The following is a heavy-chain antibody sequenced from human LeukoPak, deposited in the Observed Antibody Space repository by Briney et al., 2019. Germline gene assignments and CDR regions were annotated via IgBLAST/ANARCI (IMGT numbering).Heavy chain of an antibody. V-gene: IGHV3-33*01. CDR1: GFTFSRYG. CDR3: ARDLWWFSYDSSGYNPGYYFDY. D-gene: IGHD3-22*01. CDR2: IWFDGSNK. J-gene: IGHJ4*02. Sequence: GRSLRLSCAASGFTFSRYGMHWVRQAPGKGLEWVAVIWFDGSNKYYADSVKGRLTISRDNSKNTLYLQMNSLRAEDTAVYYCARDLWWFSYDSSGYNPGYYFDYWGQGTLVTVSS.